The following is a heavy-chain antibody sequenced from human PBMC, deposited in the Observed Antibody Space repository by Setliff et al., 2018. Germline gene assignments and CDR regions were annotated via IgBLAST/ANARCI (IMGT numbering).Heavy chain of an antibody. D-gene: IGHD6-6*01. CDR1: GYTFSSYA. CDR2: INTNTGNP. J-gene: IGHJ6*03. V-gene: IGHV7-4-1*02. Sequence: ASVKVSCKASGYTFSSYAMNWVRQAPGQGLEWMGWINTNTGNPTYAQGFTGRFVFSLDTSVSTTYLQISSLKAEYTAVYYCARGEYTSLPSVVYYHMDVWGKGTTVTVSS. CDR3: ARGEYTSLPSVVYYHMDV.